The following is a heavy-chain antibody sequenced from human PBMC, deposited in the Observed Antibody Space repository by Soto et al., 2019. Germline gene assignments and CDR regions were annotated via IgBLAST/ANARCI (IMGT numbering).Heavy chain of an antibody. CDR3: ARDSVITIFGVVPPGDYYGMGV. J-gene: IGHJ6*02. CDR2: MSSSGSTT. CDR1: GFTFSSYE. Sequence: QAGGSLRLSCAASGFTFSSYEMNWGRQAPGKGLERGPYMSSSGSTTYYADSVKGRFTISRDNAKNSLYPQMNSRRAEDTAVYYCARDSVITIFGVVPPGDYYGMGVWGQGTTVTVSS. D-gene: IGHD3-3*01. V-gene: IGHV3-48*03.